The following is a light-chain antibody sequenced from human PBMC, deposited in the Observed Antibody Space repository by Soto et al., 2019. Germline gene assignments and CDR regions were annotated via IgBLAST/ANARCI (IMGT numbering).Light chain of an antibody. CDR3: VLYMRSGISV. V-gene: IGLV8-61*01. Sequence: QTVVTQEPSFSVSPGGTVTLTCGLSSDSVSASHFPRWYQQTPGQAPRTLIYNTNTRSSGVPDRFSGSILGNRAALTITGAQADDESDYYCVLYMRSGISVFCGGTKLTVL. J-gene: IGLJ2*01. CDR1: SDSVSASHF. CDR2: NTN.